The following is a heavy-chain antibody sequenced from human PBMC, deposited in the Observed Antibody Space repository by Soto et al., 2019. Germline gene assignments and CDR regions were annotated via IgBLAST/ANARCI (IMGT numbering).Heavy chain of an antibody. CDR3: ARGGIAARPFDY. CDR1: GCTFSSYG. CDR2: IWYDGSNK. V-gene: IGHV3-33*01. Sequence: GESLKISCAASGCTFSSYGMHWVRQAPGKGLEWVAVIWYDGSNKYYADSVKGRFTISRDNSKNTLYLQMNSLRAEDTAVYYCARGGIAARPFDYWGQGTLVTVSS. J-gene: IGHJ4*02. D-gene: IGHD6-6*01.